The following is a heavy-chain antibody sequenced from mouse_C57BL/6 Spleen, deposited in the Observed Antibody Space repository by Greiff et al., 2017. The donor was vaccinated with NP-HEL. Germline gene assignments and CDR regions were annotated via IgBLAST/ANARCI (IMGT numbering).Heavy chain of an antibody. D-gene: IGHD1-1*01. CDR1: GFTFSDYG. V-gene: IGHV5-15*01. CDR3: ARQSGSSYFDY. CDR2: ISNLAYSI. J-gene: IGHJ2*01. Sequence: EVKLMESGGGLVQPGGSLKLSCAASGFTFSDYGMAWVRQAPRKGPEWVAFISNLAYSIYYADTVTGRFTISRENAKNTLYLEMSSLRSEDTAMYYGARQSGSSYFDYWGQGTTLTVSS.